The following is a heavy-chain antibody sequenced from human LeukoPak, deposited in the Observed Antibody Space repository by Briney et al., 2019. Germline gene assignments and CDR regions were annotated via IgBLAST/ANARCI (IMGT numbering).Heavy chain of an antibody. J-gene: IGHJ4*02. CDR3: RRNTDSRVVPN. D-gene: IGHD3-3*01. V-gene: IGHV6-1*01. CDR1: ADCVSSNVAS. Sequence: SQTLSLTCPISADCVSSNVASVNCIRQSPSRGLEWLGRTYYRSQQWHSDYAPSMKGRITLNPDTSKNQFSLQLISMTPEDTADYSCRRNTDSRVVPNWGQGTLVTVSS. CDR2: TYYRSQQWHS.